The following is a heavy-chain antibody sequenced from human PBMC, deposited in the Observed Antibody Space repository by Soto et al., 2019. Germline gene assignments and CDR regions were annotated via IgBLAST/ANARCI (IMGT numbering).Heavy chain of an antibody. CDR2: IYATGTT. D-gene: IGHD1-1*01. V-gene: IGHV4-4*07. Sequence: PSETLSLTCTVSGGSISSSYWSWIRKSTGKGLEWIGRIYATGTTDYNPSLKSRVMMSVDTSKKQFYLKLRSVTAADTAVHYCGRDGTKTLRDWFDPWGQGISVTVSS. CDR1: GGSISSSY. CDR3: GRDGTKTLRDWFDP. J-gene: IGHJ5*02.